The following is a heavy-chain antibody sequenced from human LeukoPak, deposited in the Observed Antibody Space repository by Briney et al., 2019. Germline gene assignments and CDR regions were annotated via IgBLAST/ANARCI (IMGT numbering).Heavy chain of an antibody. D-gene: IGHD3-22*01. CDR2: ISSSSSYT. CDR1: GFTFSDYY. CDR3: SKGDDYGSSGYGDY. V-gene: IGHV3-11*05. Sequence: PGGSLRLSCAASGFTFSDYYMSWIRQAPGKGLEWVSYISSSSSYTNYANSVKGRFTISRDNHKNSLYLQMNSLRAEDTAVYYCSKGDDYGSSGYGDYWGQGSLVTVSS. J-gene: IGHJ4*02.